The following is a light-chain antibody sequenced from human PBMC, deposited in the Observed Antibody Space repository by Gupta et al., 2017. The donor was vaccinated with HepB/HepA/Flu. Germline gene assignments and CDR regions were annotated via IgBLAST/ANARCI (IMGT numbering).Light chain of an antibody. Sequence: QSVLTQPPSPSGTAGQRLTISCSDSSSNIGGNTVNWYQQPPGTAPKPLIYSNNHRPSGVPDRFSGSKSGTSASLAIIGLQSEDEADYYCAAWDDSLNGYVFGTGTKVTVL. CDR1: SSNIGGNT. CDR2: SNN. CDR3: AAWDDSLNGYV. J-gene: IGLJ1*01. V-gene: IGLV1-44*01.